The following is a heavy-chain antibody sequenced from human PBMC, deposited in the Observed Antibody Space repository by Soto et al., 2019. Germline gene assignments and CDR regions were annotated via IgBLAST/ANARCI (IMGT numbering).Heavy chain of an antibody. D-gene: IGHD3-10*01. J-gene: IGHJ4*02. V-gene: IGHV3-23*01. CDR1: GFTFSSYA. CDR2: ISGSGGST. Sequence: EVQLLESGGGLVQPGGSLRISCAASGFTFSSYAMSWVRQAPGKGLEWVSAISGSGGSTYYADSVKGRFTIPRVNSKNTLYVQMNSLRGEDAAVYRCAKSPSYRSGEVDCWGQGTLVT. CDR3: AKSPSYRSGEVDC.